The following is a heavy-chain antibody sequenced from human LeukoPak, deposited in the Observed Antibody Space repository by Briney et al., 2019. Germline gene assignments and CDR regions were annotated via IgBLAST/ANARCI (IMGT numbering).Heavy chain of an antibody. CDR2: ISGGII. CDR3: ARVGDFWSGYPYYFDF. J-gene: IGHJ4*02. D-gene: IGHD3-3*01. Sequence: PGGSLRLSCAASGFTFSDYYMSWIRQAPGKGLEWISSISGGIIYYADSVKGRFTISRDNAKNSLFLQMNSLRAEDTAVYYCARVGDFWSGYPYYFDFWGQGTLVTVSS. CDR1: GFTFSDYY. V-gene: IGHV3-11*04.